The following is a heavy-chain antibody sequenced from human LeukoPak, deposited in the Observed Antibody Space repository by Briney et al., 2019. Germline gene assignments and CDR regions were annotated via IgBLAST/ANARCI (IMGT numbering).Heavy chain of an antibody. CDR2: ISSSSSTI. D-gene: IGHD1-26*01. J-gene: IGHJ5*02. CDR3: ARPRVGATGWFDP. Sequence: GGSLRLSCAASGFSFSSYSMNWVRQAPGKGLEWVSYISSSSSTIYYADSVKGRFTISRDNAKNSLYLQMNSLRAEDTAVCYCARPRVGATGWFDPWGQGTLVTVSS. V-gene: IGHV3-48*01. CDR1: GFSFSSYS.